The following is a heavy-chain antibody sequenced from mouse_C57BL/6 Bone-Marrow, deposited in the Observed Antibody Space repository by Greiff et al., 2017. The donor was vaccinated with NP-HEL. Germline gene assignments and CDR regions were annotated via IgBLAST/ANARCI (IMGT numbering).Heavy chain of an antibody. V-gene: IGHV1-64*01. CDR2: IHPNSGST. CDR3: AYGNFYYFDY. D-gene: IGHD2-10*02. J-gene: IGHJ2*01. Sequence: QVQLKESGAELVKPGASVKLSCKASGYTFTSYWMHWVKQRPGQGLEWIGMIHPNSGSTNYNEKFKSKATLTVDKSSSTAYMQLSSLTSEDSAVYYCAYGNFYYFDYWGQGTTLTVSS. CDR1: GYTFTSYW.